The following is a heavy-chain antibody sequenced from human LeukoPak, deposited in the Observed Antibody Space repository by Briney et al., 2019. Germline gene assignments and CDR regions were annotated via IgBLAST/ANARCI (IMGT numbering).Heavy chain of an antibody. Sequence: PGGSLRLSXAASGFTFSSYSMNWVRQAPGKGLEWVSSISSSSSYIYYADSVKGRFTISRDNAQNSLYLQMNSLRAEDTAVYYCARDTRSTISGVVIPPYYFDYWGQGTLVTVSS. CDR1: GFTFSSYS. CDR3: ARDTRSTISGVVIPPYYFDY. CDR2: ISSSSSYI. V-gene: IGHV3-21*01. D-gene: IGHD3-3*01. J-gene: IGHJ4*02.